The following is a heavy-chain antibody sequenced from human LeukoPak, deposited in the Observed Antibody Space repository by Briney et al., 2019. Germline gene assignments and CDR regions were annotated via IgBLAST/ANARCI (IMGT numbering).Heavy chain of an antibody. CDR2: ISSSSSYI. CDR1: GFTFSSYS. V-gene: IGHV3-21*01. J-gene: IGHJ5*02. Sequence: GGSLRLSCAASGFTFSSYSMNWVRQAPGKGLEWVSSISSSSSYIYYADSVKGRFTISGDNAKNSLYLQMNSLRAEDTAVYYCARAMATATNNWFDPWGQGTLVTVSS. D-gene: IGHD1-26*01. CDR3: ARAMATATNNWFDP.